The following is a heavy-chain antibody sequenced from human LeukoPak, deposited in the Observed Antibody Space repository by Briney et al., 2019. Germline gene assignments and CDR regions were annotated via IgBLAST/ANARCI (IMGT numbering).Heavy chain of an antibody. CDR3: AREELLWFGESGWFDP. D-gene: IGHD3-10*01. CDR1: GGSISSDNYY. V-gene: IGHV4-61*02. Sequence: SQTLSLTCTVSGGSISSDNYYWTWIRQPAGKGLEWIGRIYTSGSTTYNPSLKSRITISVDTSKNQFSLRLSSVTAADTAVYYCAREELLWFGESGWFDPWGQGTLVTVSS. J-gene: IGHJ5*02. CDR2: IYTSGST.